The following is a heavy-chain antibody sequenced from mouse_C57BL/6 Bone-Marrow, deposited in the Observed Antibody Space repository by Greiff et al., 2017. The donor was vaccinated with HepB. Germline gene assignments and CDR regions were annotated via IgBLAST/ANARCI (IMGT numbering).Heavy chain of an antibody. CDR3: ARKGDYYGSSHWYVDV. J-gene: IGHJ1*03. CDR1: GFSLTSYG. D-gene: IGHD1-1*01. V-gene: IGHV2-2*01. Sequence: VQLQESGPGLVQPSQRLSITCTVSGFSLTSYGVHWVRQSPGKGLEWLGVIWSGGSTDYNAAFISRLSISKDNSKSQVFLKMNSLQADDTDIYYCARKGDYYGSSHWYVDVWGTGTTVTVSS. CDR2: IWSGGST.